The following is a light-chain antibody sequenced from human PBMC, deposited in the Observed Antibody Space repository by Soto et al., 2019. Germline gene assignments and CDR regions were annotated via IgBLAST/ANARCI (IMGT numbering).Light chain of an antibody. Sequence: DIQMTQSPSTLSASVGDRVTITCRASQSISSWLAWYQQKPGKAPKLLIYKASTLESGVPSRFSGSGSGTELTLTSSSLQPDDLATYYCQQYDTYSRTFGQGTNVEIK. CDR2: KAS. CDR3: QQYDTYSRT. V-gene: IGKV1-5*03. J-gene: IGKJ1*01. CDR1: QSISSW.